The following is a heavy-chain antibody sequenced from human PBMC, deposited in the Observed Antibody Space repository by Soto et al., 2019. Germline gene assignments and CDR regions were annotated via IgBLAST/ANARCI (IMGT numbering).Heavy chain of an antibody. CDR1: GYTFVNYG. V-gene: IGHV1-18*01. Sequence: QVQVVQSGAEVEKPGASVKVSCKASGYTFVNYGISWVRQAPGQGLEWMGWISAYNGNTNYPRKFQGRVTMTTDTPTSTAYMELRSLRSDDTAVYYCARDSTSVGPYYRYGMGFWGQGTTVTVSS. D-gene: IGHD4-17*01. CDR3: ARDSTSVGPYYRYGMGF. J-gene: IGHJ6*02. CDR2: ISAYNGNT.